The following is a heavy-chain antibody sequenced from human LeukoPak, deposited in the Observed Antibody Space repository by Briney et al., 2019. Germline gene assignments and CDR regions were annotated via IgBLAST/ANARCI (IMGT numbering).Heavy chain of an antibody. J-gene: IGHJ4*02. CDR1: GFTFSSYG. CDR2: IWYDGSNK. Sequence: GGSLRLSCAASGFTFSSYGMHWVRQAPGKGLEWVAVIWYDGSNKYYADSVKGRFTISRDNSKNTLYLQMNSLRAEDTAVYYCARGKYYYDSSGYYPRGYYFDYWGQGTLVTVSS. CDR3: ARGKYYYDSSGYYPRGYYFDY. D-gene: IGHD3-22*01. V-gene: IGHV3-33*01.